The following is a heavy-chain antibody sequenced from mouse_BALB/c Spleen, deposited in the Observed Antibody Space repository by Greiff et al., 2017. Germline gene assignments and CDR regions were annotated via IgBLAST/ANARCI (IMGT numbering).Heavy chain of an antibody. CDR2: IHPNSGNT. V-gene: IGHV1S130*01. CDR1: GYTFTSSW. D-gene: IGHD1-1*01. J-gene: IGHJ4*01. Sequence: VQLQQSGSVLVRPGASVKLSCKASGYTFTSSWMHWAKQRPGQGLEWIGEIHPNSGNTNYNEKFKGKATLTVDTSSSTAYVDLSSLTSEDSAVYYCARAHYGRYAMDYWGQGTSVTVSS. CDR3: ARAHYGRYAMDY.